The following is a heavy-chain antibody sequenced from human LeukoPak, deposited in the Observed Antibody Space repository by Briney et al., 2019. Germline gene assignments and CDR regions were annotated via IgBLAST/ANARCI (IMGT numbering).Heavy chain of an antibody. CDR1: GFTFSSYG. J-gene: IGHJ4*02. CDR3: ARLHPDSSGWYPFDY. Sequence: GGSLRLSCAASGFTFSSYGMHWVRQAPGKGLEWVAVLWYDGSNKYYADSVKGRFTISRDNSKNTLYLQMNSLRAEDTAVYYCARLHPDSSGWYPFDYWGQGTLVTVSS. CDR2: LWYDGSNK. V-gene: IGHV3-33*01. D-gene: IGHD6-19*01.